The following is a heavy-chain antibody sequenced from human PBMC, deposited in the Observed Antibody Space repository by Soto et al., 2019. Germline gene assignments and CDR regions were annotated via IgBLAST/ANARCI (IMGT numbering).Heavy chain of an antibody. Sequence: QVQLQESGPGLVKPSETLSLTCAVSGDSINSTNCWTWVRQPPGKGLEWIGEICHTGSTNYKPSLNSRVTISVDKSKNQFSLKLSSVTAADTAVYYCVRDRLTIMRAVTYVWYFDLWGRGTLVTVSS. CDR3: VRDRLTIMRAVTYVWYFDL. CDR2: ICHTGST. J-gene: IGHJ2*01. CDR1: GDSINSTNC. D-gene: IGHD3-10*01. V-gene: IGHV4-4*02.